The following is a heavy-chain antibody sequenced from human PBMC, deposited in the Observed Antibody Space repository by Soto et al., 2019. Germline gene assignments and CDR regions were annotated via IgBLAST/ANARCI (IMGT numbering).Heavy chain of an antibody. CDR1: GGSISSSSYY. D-gene: IGHD5-12*01. V-gene: IGHV4-39*01. Sequence: KASETLSLTCTVSGGSISSSSYYWGWIRQPPGKGLEWIGSIYYSGSTYYNPSLKSRVTISVDTSKNQFSLKLSSVTAADTAVYYCARQFRRDGYNYFDYWGQGTLVTVSS. CDR2: IYYSGST. J-gene: IGHJ4*02. CDR3: ARQFRRDGYNYFDY.